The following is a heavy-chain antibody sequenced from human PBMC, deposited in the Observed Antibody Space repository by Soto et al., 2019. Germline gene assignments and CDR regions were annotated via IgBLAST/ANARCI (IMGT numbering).Heavy chain of an antibody. CDR1: GGSISSYY. CDR3: ARARTAAASSWFDP. D-gene: IGHD6-25*01. Sequence: SETLSLTCTVSGGSISSYYWSWIRQPPGKGLEWIGYIYYSGSTNYNPSLKSRVTISVDTSKNQFSLKLSPVTAADTAVYYCARARTAAASSWFDPWGQGTLVTVSS. V-gene: IGHV4-59*01. CDR2: IYYSGST. J-gene: IGHJ5*02.